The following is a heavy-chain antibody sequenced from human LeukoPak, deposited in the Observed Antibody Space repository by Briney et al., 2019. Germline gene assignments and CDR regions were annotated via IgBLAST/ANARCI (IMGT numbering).Heavy chain of an antibody. CDR2: IYHSGST. CDR3: ASQPEGYYYDSSGYYSTPVYFQH. V-gene: IGHV4-38-2*02. J-gene: IGHJ1*01. D-gene: IGHD3-22*01. CDR1: GYSISSGYY. Sequence: SETLSLTCTVSGYSISSGYYWGWIRQPPGKGLEWIGSIYHSGSTYYNPSLKSRVTISVDTSKNQFSLKLSSVTAADPAVYYCASQPEGYYYDSSGYYSTPVYFQHWGQGTLVTVSS.